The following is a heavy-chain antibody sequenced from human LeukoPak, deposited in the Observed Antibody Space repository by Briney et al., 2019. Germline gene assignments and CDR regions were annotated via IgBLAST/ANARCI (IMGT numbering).Heavy chain of an antibody. Sequence: GESLKISCKASGYSFSSYWIDWVRQMPGKGLEWMGVIFPGDSATRYSPSFQGQVAISADKSINTAYLQWINLKASDTAMYYCARLDVAAAFFDYWGQGTLVTVSS. CDR3: ARLDVAAAFFDY. CDR1: GYSFSSYW. D-gene: IGHD6-13*01. V-gene: IGHV5-51*01. J-gene: IGHJ4*02. CDR2: IFPGDSAT.